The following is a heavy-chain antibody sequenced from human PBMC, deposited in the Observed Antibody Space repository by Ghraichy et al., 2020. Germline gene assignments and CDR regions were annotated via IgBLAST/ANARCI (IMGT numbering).Heavy chain of an antibody. D-gene: IGHD3-22*01. Sequence: GGSLRLSCAASGFTFSNAWMSWVRQAPGKGLEWVGRIKSKTDGGTTDYAAPVKGRFTISRDDSKNTLYLQMNSLKTEDTAVYYCTTDFYYDSSGYYPGLLVDYWGQGTLVTVSS. V-gene: IGHV3-15*01. CDR1: GFTFSNAW. CDR2: IKSKTDGGTT. CDR3: TTDFYYDSSGYYPGLLVDY. J-gene: IGHJ4*02.